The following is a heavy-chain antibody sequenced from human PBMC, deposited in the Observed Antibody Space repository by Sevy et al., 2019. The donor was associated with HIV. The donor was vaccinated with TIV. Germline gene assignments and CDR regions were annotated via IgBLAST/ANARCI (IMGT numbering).Heavy chain of an antibody. V-gene: IGHV1-3*01. D-gene: IGHD3-3*01. CDR3: ARDGDFWSATTGYNWFDP. CDR2: INAGNGNT. CDR1: GYTFTSYA. J-gene: IGHJ5*02. Sequence: ASVKVSCKASGYTFTSYAMHWVRQAPGQRLEWMGWINAGNGNTKYSQKFQGRVTITRDTSASTAYMELSSLRSEDTAVYYCARDGDFWSATTGYNWFDPWGQGTLVTVSS.